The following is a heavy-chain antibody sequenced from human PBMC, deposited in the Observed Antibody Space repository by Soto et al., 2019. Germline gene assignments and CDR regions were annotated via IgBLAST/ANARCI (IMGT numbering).Heavy chain of an antibody. Sequence: EVQLLESGGGLVQPGGSLRLSCAASGFTFSSYAMSWVRQAPGKGLEWVSAISGSGGSTYYADSVKGRFTISRDNSKNTLYLQMDSLRAEDTAVYYCAKDPSSTEWGGSLWGQGTLVTVSS. V-gene: IGHV3-23*01. J-gene: IGHJ4*02. CDR2: ISGSGGST. D-gene: IGHD3-3*01. CDR1: GFTFSSYA. CDR3: AKDPSSTEWGGSL.